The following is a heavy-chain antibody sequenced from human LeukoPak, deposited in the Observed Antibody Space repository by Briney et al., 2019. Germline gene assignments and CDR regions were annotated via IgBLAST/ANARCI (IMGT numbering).Heavy chain of an antibody. Sequence: ASVKVSCKASGYTFTGHYMHWVRQAPGQGLEWMGRINPNSGGTNYAQKFQGRVTMTRDTSISTAYMELSRLRSDDTAVYYCARRGYSYGYGMSLWGQGTLVTVFS. J-gene: IGHJ4*02. CDR1: GYTFTGHY. V-gene: IGHV1-2*06. CDR2: INPNSGGT. CDR3: ARRGYSYGYGMSL. D-gene: IGHD5-18*01.